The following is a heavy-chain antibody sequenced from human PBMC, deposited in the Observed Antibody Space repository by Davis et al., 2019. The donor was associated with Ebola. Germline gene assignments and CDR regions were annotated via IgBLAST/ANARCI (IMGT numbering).Heavy chain of an antibody. CDR2: ISSSSSYI. Sequence: GESLKISCAASGFTFSSYSMNWVRQAPGKGLEWVSSISSSSSYIYYADSVKGRFTISRDNAKNSLYLQMNSLRAEDTAVYYCARSAGAEVEGYSQHGYYYYMDVWGKGTTVTVSS. J-gene: IGHJ6*03. V-gene: IGHV3-21*01. CDR3: ARSAGAEVEGYSQHGYYYYMDV. CDR1: GFTFSSYS. D-gene: IGHD4-11*01.